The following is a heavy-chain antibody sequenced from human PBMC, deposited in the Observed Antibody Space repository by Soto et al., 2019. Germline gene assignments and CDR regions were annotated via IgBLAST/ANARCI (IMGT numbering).Heavy chain of an antibody. CDR3: AKWSYLDY. V-gene: IGHV3-23*01. CDR2: ISGSDGKT. CDR1: GFSFGSYA. J-gene: IGHJ4*02. D-gene: IGHD3-3*01. Sequence: GGSLRLSCAASGFSFGSYALSWVRQAPGKGLEWVSTISGSDGKTFYADSVKGRFSISRDTSQCTLYLQINSLRADDTAMYYCAKWSYLDYWGQGSRVTVSS.